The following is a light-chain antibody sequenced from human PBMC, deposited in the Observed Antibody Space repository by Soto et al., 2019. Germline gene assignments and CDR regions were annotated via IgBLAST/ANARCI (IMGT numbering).Light chain of an antibody. Sequence: QSVLTQPPSVSGSPGQSVTISCTGTSSDVCSYNRVTWYQQPPGTAPKLIIYEVSNRPSGVPDRFFGSKSGNTASLTISGLQAEDEADYYCSSFTSSNTWVFGGGTQLTVL. CDR2: EVS. V-gene: IGLV2-18*02. CDR3: SSFTSSNTWV. CDR1: SSDVCSYNR. J-gene: IGLJ3*02.